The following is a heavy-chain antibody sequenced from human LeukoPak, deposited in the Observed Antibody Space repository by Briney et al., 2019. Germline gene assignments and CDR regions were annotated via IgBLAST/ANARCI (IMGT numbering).Heavy chain of an antibody. V-gene: IGHV1-18*01. Sequence: ASVTVSFKASGYTFTNYGISWVRQAPGQGLEWMGWISAYNGNTNYAQKLQGRVTMTTDTSTSTAYMELRSLRSDDTAVYYCARGGAVTTFFGGSDAFDIWGQGTMVTVSS. CDR2: ISAYNGNT. CDR3: ARGGAVTTFFGGSDAFDI. CDR1: GYTFTNYG. J-gene: IGHJ3*02. D-gene: IGHD4-17*01.